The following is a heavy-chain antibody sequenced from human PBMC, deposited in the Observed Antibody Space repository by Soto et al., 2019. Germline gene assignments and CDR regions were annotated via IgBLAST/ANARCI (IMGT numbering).Heavy chain of an antibody. Sequence: PGGSLRLSCVASGSSSDPFTMHWVRELPGKGLEWFAGLSWDRSTVAYADSVQGRFTISRDHAKNSVDLLMDSLRPDDTALYFCAVSSPDIVVLPSSIYFTSWGPGTQVTVSS. V-gene: IGHV3-9*02. CDR3: AVSSPDIVVLPSSIYFTS. CDR1: GSSSDPFT. D-gene: IGHD2-15*01. J-gene: IGHJ4*02. CDR2: LSWDRSTV.